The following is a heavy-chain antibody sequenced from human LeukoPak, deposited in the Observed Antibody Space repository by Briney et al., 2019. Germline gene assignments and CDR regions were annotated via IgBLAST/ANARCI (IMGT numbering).Heavy chain of an antibody. CDR2: ISHTSEYT. CDR1: GFTFSSYT. Sequence: PGGSLRLSCAASGFTFSSYTMSWVRQAPGKGLEWVSAISHTSEYTYHADSVKGRFTISRDNSKNTLYLQMNSLRGEDTGVYYCARDRGGNEFDYWGQGTLVTVSS. V-gene: IGHV3-23*01. D-gene: IGHD4-23*01. CDR3: ARDRGGNEFDY. J-gene: IGHJ4*02.